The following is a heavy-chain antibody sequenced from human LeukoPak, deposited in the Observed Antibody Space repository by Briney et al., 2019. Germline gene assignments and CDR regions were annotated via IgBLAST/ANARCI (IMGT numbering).Heavy chain of an antibody. V-gene: IGHV4-4*02. CDR1: GGSFSSSNW. Sequence: SETLSLTCAVSGGSFSSSNWWSWVRQPPGKGLEWIGEIYHSGSTNYNPSLKSRVTISVDKSKNQFSLKLSSVTAADTAVYYCARVSTVVTPTFDYWGQGTLVTVSS. J-gene: IGHJ4*02. CDR3: ARVSTVVTPTFDY. D-gene: IGHD4-23*01. CDR2: IYHSGST.